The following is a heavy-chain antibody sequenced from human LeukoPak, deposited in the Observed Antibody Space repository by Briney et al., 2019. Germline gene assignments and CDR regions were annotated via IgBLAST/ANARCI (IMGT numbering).Heavy chain of an antibody. V-gene: IGHV3-30*02. J-gene: IGHJ5*02. D-gene: IGHD4-11*01. CDR3: AKTLSPYSNNWFDP. Sequence: AGGSLRLSCATSEFTFSAYAMHWIRQAPGRGLEWVAFVRYGGNIKYYADSVKGRFTISRDNSKNTLYLQMNSLRPEDTAVYYCAKTLSPYSNNWFDPWGQGTLVTVSS. CDR1: EFTFSAYA. CDR2: VRYGGNIK.